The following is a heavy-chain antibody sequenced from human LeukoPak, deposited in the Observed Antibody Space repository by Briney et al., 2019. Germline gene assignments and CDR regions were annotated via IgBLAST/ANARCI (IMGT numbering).Heavy chain of an antibody. CDR3: XXXIAARRYFDY. CDR2: IYNDGTT. V-gene: IGHV3-53*01. D-gene: IGHD6-6*01. J-gene: IGHJ4*02. CDR1: GYSVSSSY. Sequence: GGSLRLSCAASGYSVSSSYMSWVRQAPGKGLEWVSLIYNDGTTYYAASVKGRFTISRDNSKNTLHLQMNSLRAEDTAVYYCXXXIAARRYFDYWGQGTLVTVSS.